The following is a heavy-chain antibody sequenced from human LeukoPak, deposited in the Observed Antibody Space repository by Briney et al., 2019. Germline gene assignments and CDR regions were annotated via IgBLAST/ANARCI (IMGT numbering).Heavy chain of an antibody. CDR3: AKKVTAGATSEKFDH. CDR1: GFTFSSYA. CDR2: ISSSSSTI. D-gene: IGHD1-26*01. Sequence: GGSLRLSCAASGFTFSSYAMSWVRQAPGKGLEWVSYISSSSSTIYYADSVKGRFTISRDNAKNSLYLQMNSLRAEDTAVYYCAKKVTAGATSEKFDHRGQGTLVTVSS. V-gene: IGHV3-48*01. J-gene: IGHJ4*01.